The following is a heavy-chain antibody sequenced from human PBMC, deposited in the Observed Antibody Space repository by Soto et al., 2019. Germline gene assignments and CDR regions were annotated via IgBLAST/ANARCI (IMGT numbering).Heavy chain of an antibody. Sequence: TGGSQILCSGASGFTFGVYALRWVRQAPGKGLEWVANIKQDGSEKYYVDSVKGRFTISRDNAKNSLYLQMNSLRAEDTAVYYCARLYSGPGAFDIWGQGTMVTVSS. J-gene: IGHJ3*02. CDR2: IKQDGSEK. V-gene: IGHV3-7*01. CDR1: GFTFGVYA. CDR3: ARLYSGPGAFDI. D-gene: IGHD1-26*01.